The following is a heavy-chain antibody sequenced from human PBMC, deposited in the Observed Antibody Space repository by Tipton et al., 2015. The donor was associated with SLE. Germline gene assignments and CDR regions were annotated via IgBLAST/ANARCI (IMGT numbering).Heavy chain of an antibody. D-gene: IGHD2-21*02. CDR2: IKQDGSEK. CDR1: GFTFSSYW. CDR3: AREAIKQPRGYCSSYGVDV. J-gene: IGHJ6*02. Sequence: SLRLSCAASGFTFSSYWMSWVRQAPGKGLEWVANIKQDGSEKYYVDSVKGRFTISRDNAKNSLYLQMNSLGAEDTAVYYCAREAIKQPRGYCSSYGVDVGGQATAVAASS. V-gene: IGHV3-7*01.